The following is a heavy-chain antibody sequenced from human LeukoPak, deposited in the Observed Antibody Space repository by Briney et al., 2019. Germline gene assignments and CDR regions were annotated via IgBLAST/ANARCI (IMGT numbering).Heavy chain of an antibody. CDR2: IIPIFGTA. CDR1: GGTFSSYA. J-gene: IGHJ5*02. V-gene: IGHV1-69*13. Sequence: SVKVSCKASGGTFSSYAISWVRQAPGQGLEWMGGIIPIFGTANYAQKFQGRVTITADESTSTAYMELSSLRSEDTAVYYCARVAFTMVRGRIKGSWFDPWGQGTLVTVSS. CDR3: ARVAFTMVRGRIKGSWFDP. D-gene: IGHD3-10*01.